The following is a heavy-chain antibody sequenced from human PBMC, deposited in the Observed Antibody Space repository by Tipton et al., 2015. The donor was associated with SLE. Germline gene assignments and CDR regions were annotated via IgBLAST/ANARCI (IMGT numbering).Heavy chain of an antibody. CDR1: GGSISSYY. J-gene: IGHJ4*02. CDR2: SYYSGST. V-gene: IGHV4-59*01. Sequence: LRLSCTVSGGSISSYYWSWIRQPPGKGLEWIGYSYYSGSTNYNPSLKSRVTISVDTSKNQFSLKLSSVTAADTAVYYCARGVGSGSPLDYWGQGTLVTVSS. CDR3: ARGVGSGSPLDY. D-gene: IGHD1-26*01.